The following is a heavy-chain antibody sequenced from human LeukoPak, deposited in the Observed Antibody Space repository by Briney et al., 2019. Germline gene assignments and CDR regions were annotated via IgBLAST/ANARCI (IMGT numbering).Heavy chain of an antibody. D-gene: IGHD1-26*01. CDR1: GGSFSGYY. V-gene: IGHV4-34*01. J-gene: IGHJ5*02. CDR2: INHSGST. Sequence: KPSETLSLTCAVYGGSFSGYYWSWIRQPPGKGLEWIGEINHSGSTNYNPSLKSRVTISVDTSKNQFSLKLSSVTAADTAVYYCARDLTTSRRDNWFDPWGQGTLVTVSS. CDR3: ARDLTTSRRDNWFDP.